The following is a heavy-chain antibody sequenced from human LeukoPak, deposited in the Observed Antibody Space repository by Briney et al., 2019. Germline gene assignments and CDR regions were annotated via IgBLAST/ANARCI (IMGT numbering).Heavy chain of an antibody. CDR2: ISTNGGRT. CDR1: GFTFSSYT. Sequence: PGGSLRLSCAASGFTFSSYTMHWVRQAPGKGLEYASDISTNGGRTYYANSVKGRFTISRDNSKNTLYLQMGSLRPEDMAVYYCARGGGAAAGDYWGQGTLVTVSS. CDR3: ARGGGAAAGDY. J-gene: IGHJ4*02. D-gene: IGHD6-13*01. V-gene: IGHV3-64*01.